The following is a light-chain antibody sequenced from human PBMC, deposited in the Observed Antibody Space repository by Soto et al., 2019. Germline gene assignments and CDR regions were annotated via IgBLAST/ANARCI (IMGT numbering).Light chain of an antibody. CDR1: SSDIGTNY. CDR2: RNN. CDR3: AAWDDSLSGFYV. V-gene: IGLV1-47*01. Sequence: QSVLTQPPSASGTPGQRITISCSGSSSDIGTNYVYWYQQLPGTAPKLLIYRNNQRPSGVPDRFSGSKSGTSASLAISGLRSEDEADYHCAAWDDSLSGFYVFGTGTKVTGL. J-gene: IGLJ1*01.